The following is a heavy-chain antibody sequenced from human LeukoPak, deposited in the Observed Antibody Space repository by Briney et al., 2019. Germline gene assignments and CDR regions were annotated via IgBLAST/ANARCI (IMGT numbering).Heavy chain of an antibody. CDR2: ISNSGSII. CDR1: GFTFSDYY. V-gene: IGHV3-11*04. D-gene: IGHD3-10*01. J-gene: IGHJ4*02. Sequence: GGSLRLSCAASGFTFSDYYMSWLRQAPGKGLEGVSYISNSGSIIYYADSVKGRFTISRDNAKNSLYLQMNSLRAEDTAVYYCARAAKFEFYFDYWGQGTLVTVSS. CDR3: ARAAKFEFYFDY.